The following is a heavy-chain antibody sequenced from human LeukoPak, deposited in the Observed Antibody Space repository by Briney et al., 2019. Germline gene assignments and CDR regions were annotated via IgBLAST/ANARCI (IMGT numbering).Heavy chain of an antibody. CDR1: GGSISSYY. Sequence: PSETLSLTCTVSGGSISSYYWSWIRQPPGKGLEWVGYIYYSGSTNYNPSLKSRVTISVDTSKNLHSLRLSSVTAADTAVYYCAREFYDILTGYYYGMDVWGKGTTVTVSS. J-gene: IGHJ6*04. D-gene: IGHD3-9*01. CDR2: IYYSGST. V-gene: IGHV4-59*01. CDR3: AREFYDILTGYYYGMDV.